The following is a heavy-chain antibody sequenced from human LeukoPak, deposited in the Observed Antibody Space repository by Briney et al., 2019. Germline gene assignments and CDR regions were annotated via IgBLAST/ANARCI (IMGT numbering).Heavy chain of an antibody. CDR1: GGTFSSYA. Sequence: GASVKVSCKASGGTFSSYAISWVRQAPGQGLEWMGRIIPIFGIANYAQKFQGRDTITADKSTSTAYMELSSLRSEGTAVYYCARDANPTRLSWFDPWGQGTLVTVSS. CDR2: IIPIFGIA. V-gene: IGHV1-69*04. J-gene: IGHJ5*02. CDR3: ARDANPTRLSWFDP. D-gene: IGHD5-12*01.